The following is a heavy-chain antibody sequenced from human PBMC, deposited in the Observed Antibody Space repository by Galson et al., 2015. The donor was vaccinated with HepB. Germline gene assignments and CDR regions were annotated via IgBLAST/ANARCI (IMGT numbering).Heavy chain of an antibody. V-gene: IGHV1-46*01. CDR3: ASTSISPTVTTPLVDAFDI. CDR2: INPSGGST. D-gene: IGHD4-17*01. J-gene: IGHJ3*02. Sequence: SVKVSCKASGYTFTSYYMHCVRQAPGQGLEWMGIINPSGGSTTYAQKFQGRVTMTRDTSTSTVYMELSSLRSEDTALYYCASTSISPTVTTPLVDAFDIWGQGTMVTVSS. CDR1: GYTFTSYY.